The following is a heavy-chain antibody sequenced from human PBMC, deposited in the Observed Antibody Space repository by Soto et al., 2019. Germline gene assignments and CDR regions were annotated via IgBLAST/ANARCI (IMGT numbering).Heavy chain of an antibody. CDR2: IYYSGST. CDR3: AREVASFRTLYYFDY. V-gene: IGHV4-30-4*01. D-gene: IGHD2-15*01. CDR1: GGSISSGDYY. J-gene: IGHJ4*02. Sequence: PSETLSLTCTVSGGSISSGDYYWSWIRQPPGKGLEWIGYIYYSGSTYYNPSLKSRVTISVDTSKNQFSLKLSSVTAADTAVYYCAREVASFRTLYYFDYWGQGTLV.